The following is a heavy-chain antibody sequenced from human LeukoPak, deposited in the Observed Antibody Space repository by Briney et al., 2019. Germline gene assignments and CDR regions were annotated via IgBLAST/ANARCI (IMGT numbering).Heavy chain of an antibody. CDR2: ISNNGGST. Sequence: AGGTLRLSCAASGFTFSSYAMHWVRQAPGKGLEYVSDISNNGGSTYYADSVRGRFTISRDNSKNTLYLQMGSRRAEDVAVYYCAREGYYDSSGYYYDYWGQGTLVTVSS. CDR3: AREGYYDSSGYYYDY. CDR1: GFTFSSYA. V-gene: IGHV3-64*02. J-gene: IGHJ4*02. D-gene: IGHD3-22*01.